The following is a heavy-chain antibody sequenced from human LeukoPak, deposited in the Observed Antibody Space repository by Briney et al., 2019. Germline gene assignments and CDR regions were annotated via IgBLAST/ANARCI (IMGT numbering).Heavy chain of an antibody. CDR3: AMGAMVRGINDAFDI. J-gene: IGHJ3*02. D-gene: IGHD3-10*01. CDR1: GGSISSYY. Sequence: SETLSLTCTVSGGSISSYYWSWIRQPAGKGLEWIGRIYTSGSTNYNPSLKSRVTMSVDTSKNQFSLKLGSVTAADTAVYYCAMGAMVRGINDAFDIWGQGTMVTVSS. V-gene: IGHV4-4*07. CDR2: IYTSGST.